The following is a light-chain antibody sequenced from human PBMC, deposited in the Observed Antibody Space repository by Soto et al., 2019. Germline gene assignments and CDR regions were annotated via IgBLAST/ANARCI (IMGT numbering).Light chain of an antibody. V-gene: IGLV4-69*01. CDR1: SRHSDYA. CDR3: QNWDTGIRV. CDR2: LNSDGSH. J-gene: IGLJ3*02. Sequence: QLVLTQSPSASASLGASVKLTCTLSSRHSDYAIAWHQQQPEKGPRYMMKLNSDGSHSKGDGIPGRFSGSSAGAERYLTISSLQSEDEAYYYCQNWDTGIRVFGGGTKLTVL.